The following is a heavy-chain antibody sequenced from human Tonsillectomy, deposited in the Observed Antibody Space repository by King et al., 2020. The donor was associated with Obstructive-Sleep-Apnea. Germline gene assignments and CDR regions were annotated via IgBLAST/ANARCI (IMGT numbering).Heavy chain of an antibody. J-gene: IGHJ4*02. Sequence: VQLVESGAEVKKPGESLKISCKGSGYSVTNYWIGWVRQMPGKGLEWMGIIYPGDSNTKYSASFQGQVTISADKSISTAYLQWSSLKASDTAIYYWASTRGGNWYDTSNYYFDYWGQGTLVTVSS. V-gene: IGHV5-51*01. CDR3: ASTRGGNWYDTSNYYFDY. CDR2: IYPGDSNT. D-gene: IGHD1-1*01. CDR1: GYSVTNYW.